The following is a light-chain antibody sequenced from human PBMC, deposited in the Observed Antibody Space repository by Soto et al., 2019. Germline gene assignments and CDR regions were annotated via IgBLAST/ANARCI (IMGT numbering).Light chain of an antibody. CDR2: GNN. CDR3: HSYDRSLSGSV. V-gene: IGLV1-40*01. J-gene: IGLJ3*02. Sequence: QSVLTQPPSVSGAPGQRVSISCSGGSSNIGAGFDVHWYQQFPETAPKLLIYGNNIRPSGVPDRFSGSKSGTSASLTITGLQAVDEADYYYHSYDRSLSGSVFGGGTKVTVL. CDR1: SSNIGAGFD.